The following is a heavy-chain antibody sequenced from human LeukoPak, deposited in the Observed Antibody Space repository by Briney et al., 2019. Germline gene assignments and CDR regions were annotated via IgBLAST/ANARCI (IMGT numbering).Heavy chain of an antibody. CDR3: ATALLLDTAMVDFDY. CDR2: FDPEDGET. CDR1: GYTLTELS. Sequence: GASVKVSCKVSGYTLTELSMHWVRQAPGKGLEWMGDFDPEDGETIYAQKFQGRVTMTEDTSTDTAYMELSSLRSEDTAVYYCATALLLDTAMVDFDYWGQGTLVTVSS. V-gene: IGHV1-24*01. J-gene: IGHJ4*02. D-gene: IGHD5-18*01.